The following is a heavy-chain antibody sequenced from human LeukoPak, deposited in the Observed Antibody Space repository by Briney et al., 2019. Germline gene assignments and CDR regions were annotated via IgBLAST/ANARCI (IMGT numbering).Heavy chain of an antibody. Sequence: GGSLRLSCATSGFTFSSYAMHWVRQAPGKGLEWVAVISSDGSDKYYADSVKGRFTISRDYSKNTLYLQMNSLRPEDTAVYFCARDNWYDYLADALDIWGQGTMVTVSS. CDR3: ARDNWYDYLADALDI. CDR2: ISSDGSDK. CDR1: GFTFSSYA. D-gene: IGHD1-20*01. J-gene: IGHJ3*02. V-gene: IGHV3-30-3*01.